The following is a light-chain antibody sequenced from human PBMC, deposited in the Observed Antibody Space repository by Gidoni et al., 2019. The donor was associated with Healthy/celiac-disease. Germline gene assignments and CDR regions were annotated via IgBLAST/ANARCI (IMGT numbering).Light chain of an antibody. CDR2: KDS. CDR1: ALPKQY. Sequence: SYELTQPPSVSVSPGQTARITCSGDALPKQYAYWYQQKPGPAPVLVIYKDSERPSGIPERFSGSSSGTTVTLTISGVQAEDEADYYCQSADSSGHVVFGGGTKLTVL. J-gene: IGLJ2*01. V-gene: IGLV3-25*03. CDR3: QSADSSGHVV.